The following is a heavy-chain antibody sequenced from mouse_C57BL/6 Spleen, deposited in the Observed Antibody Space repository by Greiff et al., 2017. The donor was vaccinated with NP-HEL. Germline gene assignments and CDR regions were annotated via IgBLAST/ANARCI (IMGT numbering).Heavy chain of an antibody. Sequence: EVQLQQSGPELVKPGASVKISCKASGYTFTDYYMNWVKQSHGKSLEWIGDINPNNGGTSYNQKFKGKATLTVDQSSSTAYMELRSLTSEDSAVYYCARDYYGDYWGQGTTLTVSS. J-gene: IGHJ2*01. CDR1: GYTFTDYY. CDR3: ARDYYGDY. V-gene: IGHV1-26*01. CDR2: INPNNGGT.